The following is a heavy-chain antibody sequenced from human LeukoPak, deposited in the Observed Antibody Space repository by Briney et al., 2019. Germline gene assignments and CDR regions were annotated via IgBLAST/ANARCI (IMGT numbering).Heavy chain of an antibody. J-gene: IGHJ4*02. CDR3: ARSQRGYFDY. D-gene: IGHD1-1*01. Sequence: AASVKVSCKASGYTFTSYYMHWVRQAPGQGLEWMGIINPSGGSTSYAQKFQGRVTMTRDTSTSTVYMELRSLRSDDTAVYYCARSQRGYFDYWGQGTLVTVSS. V-gene: IGHV1-46*01. CDR2: INPSGGST. CDR1: GYTFTSYY.